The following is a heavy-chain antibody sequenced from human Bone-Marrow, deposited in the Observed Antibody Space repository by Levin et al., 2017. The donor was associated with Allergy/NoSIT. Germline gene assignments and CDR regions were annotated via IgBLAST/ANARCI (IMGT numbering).Heavy chain of an antibody. D-gene: IGHD1-26*01. V-gene: IGHV3-23*01. CDR3: AKDLWVGATMVDY. CDR2: ISGRSTTT. Sequence: PTGGSLRLSCAASGFTFSTYAMSWVRQAPGKGLEWVSAISGRSTTTYYADSVKGRFTISRDNSKNTLYLQMNSLRAEDTAVYYCAKDLWVGATMVDYWGQGTLVTVSS. CDR1: GFTFSTYA. J-gene: IGHJ4*02.